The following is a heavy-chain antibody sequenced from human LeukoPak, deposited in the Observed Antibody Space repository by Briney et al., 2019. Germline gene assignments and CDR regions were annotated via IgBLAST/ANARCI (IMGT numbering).Heavy chain of an antibody. CDR2: INPNSGGT. Sequence: GASVKVSCKASGYTFTGYYMHWVRQAPGQGLEWMGWINPNSGGTNSAQKFQGRVTMTRDTSISTAYMELSRLRSDDTAVYYCAREYCSSTSCSIDYWGQGTLVTVSS. CDR1: GYTFTGYY. CDR3: AREYCSSTSCSIDY. J-gene: IGHJ4*02. D-gene: IGHD2-2*01. V-gene: IGHV1-2*02.